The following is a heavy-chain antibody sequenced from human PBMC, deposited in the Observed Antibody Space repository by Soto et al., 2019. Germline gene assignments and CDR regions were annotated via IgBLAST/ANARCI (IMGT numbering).Heavy chain of an antibody. J-gene: IGHJ6*02. D-gene: IGHD6-13*01. Sequence: ASVKVSCKASGYTFTGYYMHWVRQAPGQGLEWMGWINPNSGGTNYAQKFQGWVTMTRDTSISTAYMELSRLRSDDTAVYYCARTRLSSSWFAYYYYGMDVWGQGTTVTAP. CDR2: INPNSGGT. CDR1: GYTFTGYY. V-gene: IGHV1-2*04. CDR3: ARTRLSSSWFAYYYYGMDV.